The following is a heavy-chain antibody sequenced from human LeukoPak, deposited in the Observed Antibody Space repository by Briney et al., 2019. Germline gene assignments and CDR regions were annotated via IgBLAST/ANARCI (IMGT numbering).Heavy chain of an antibody. V-gene: IGHV3-74*01. CDR3: ARVEWYYRY. D-gene: IGHD2/OR15-2a*01. CDR1: GFAFSSYR. CDR2: INSDGSTT. J-gene: IGHJ4*02. Sequence: PGGSLRLSFAASGFAFSSYRTNWVRQAPGKGLVWVSRINSDGSTTNYADSVKGRFTISRDNAKNTLYLQMNSLRAEDTAMYYCARVEWYYRYWGRGTLVTVSS.